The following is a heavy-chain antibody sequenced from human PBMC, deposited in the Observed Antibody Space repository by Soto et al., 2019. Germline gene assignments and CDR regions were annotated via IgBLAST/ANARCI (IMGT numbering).Heavy chain of an antibody. CDR2: ISGSGGSA. CDR3: AKDPYSGVLVPVAIGFDP. CDR1: GFTFSNYA. J-gene: IGHJ5*02. Sequence: VGSLRLSCAASGFTFSNYAMTWVRQGPGKGLEWVSAISGSGGSAYYADSVKGRFTISRDNSKNTLYLQMNSLRADDSGVYYCAKDPYSGVLVPVAIGFDPWGQGTLGTVSS. D-gene: IGHD2-2*01. V-gene: IGHV3-23*01.